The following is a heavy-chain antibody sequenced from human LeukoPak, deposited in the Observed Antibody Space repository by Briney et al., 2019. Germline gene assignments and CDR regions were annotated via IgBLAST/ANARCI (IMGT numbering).Heavy chain of an antibody. CDR2: IYYSGST. CDR1: GGSISSSIYY. D-gene: IGHD2-15*01. Sequence: PSETLSLTCTVSGGSISSSIYYWGWIRQPPGKGLEWIGSIYYSGSTYYNPSLKSRVTISVDTSKNQFSLKLSSVTAADTAVYYCARASGGSPIDYWGQGTLVTVSS. CDR3: ARASGGSPIDY. J-gene: IGHJ4*02. V-gene: IGHV4-39*07.